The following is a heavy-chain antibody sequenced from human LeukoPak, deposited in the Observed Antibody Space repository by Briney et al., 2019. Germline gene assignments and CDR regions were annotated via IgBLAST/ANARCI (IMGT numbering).Heavy chain of an antibody. CDR2: IYYSGST. CDR3: ARHALRAVAGSYYFDY. D-gene: IGHD6-19*01. V-gene: IGHV4-59*08. Sequence: SETLSLTCTVSGGSISSYCWSWIRQPPGKGLEWIGYIYYSGSTNYNPSLKSRVTISVDTSKNQFSLKLSSVTAADTAVYYCARHALRAVAGSYYFDYWGQGTLVTVSS. J-gene: IGHJ4*02. CDR1: GGSISSYC.